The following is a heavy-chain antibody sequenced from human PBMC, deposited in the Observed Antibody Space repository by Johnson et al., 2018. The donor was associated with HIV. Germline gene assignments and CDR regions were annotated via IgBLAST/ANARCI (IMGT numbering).Heavy chain of an antibody. CDR3: AREVRGVRGVGDAFDI. J-gene: IGHJ3*02. D-gene: IGHD3-10*01. V-gene: IGHV3-53*01. CDR1: GFVVSSNY. CDR2: LYSGGST. Sequence: VLLVESGGGLIQPGGSLRLSCAASGFVVSSNYMSWVRQAPGTGLAWVSVLYSGGSTYYAASVKGRFTISRHNSKNTLYLQMNSLRAGYTAVYYCAREVRGVRGVGDAFDIWGQGTMVTVSS.